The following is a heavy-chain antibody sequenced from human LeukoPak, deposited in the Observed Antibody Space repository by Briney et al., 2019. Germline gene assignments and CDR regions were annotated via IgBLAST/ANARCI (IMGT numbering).Heavy chain of an antibody. D-gene: IGHD3-16*01. CDR2: VSGSGDST. CDR3: AKSPYIASHIDFDY. J-gene: IGHJ4*02. V-gene: IGHV3-23*01. Sequence: PGGSLRLSCAASGFTFSSYAMSWARQAPGKGLEWVLTVSGSGDSTWYADSVKGRFTISRDNSKSTLYLQMNSLRAEDTAVYYCAKSPYIASHIDFDYWGQGTLVTVSS. CDR1: GFTFSSYA.